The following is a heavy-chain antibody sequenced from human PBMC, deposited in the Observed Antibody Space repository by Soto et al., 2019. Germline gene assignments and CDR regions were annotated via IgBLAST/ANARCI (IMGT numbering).Heavy chain of an antibody. CDR1: GYTFTGYY. V-gene: IGHV1-2*02. D-gene: IGHD1-26*01. Sequence: GASVKVSCKASGYTFTGYYMHWVRQAPGQGLEWMGWINPNSGGTNYAQKFQDRVTMTRDTSISTAYMELSRLRSDDTAVYYCARGEVGATTSDYFDYWGQGTLVTVSS. CDR3: ARGEVGATTSDYFDY. CDR2: INPNSGGT. J-gene: IGHJ4*02.